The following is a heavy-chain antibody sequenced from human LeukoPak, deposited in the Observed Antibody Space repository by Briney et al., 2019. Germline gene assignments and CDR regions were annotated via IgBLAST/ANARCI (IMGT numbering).Heavy chain of an antibody. J-gene: IGHJ3*02. CDR1: GFTLSSYT. CDR2: ISGSGGST. Sequence: PGGSLRLSCAASGFTLSSYTMYWVRQAPGKGLEWVSAISGSGGSTYYADSVKGRFTISRDNSKNTLYLQMNSLRAKDTAVYYCASPIYGDYTENGFDIWGQGTMVTVSS. CDR3: ASPIYGDYTENGFDI. V-gene: IGHV3-23*01. D-gene: IGHD4-17*01.